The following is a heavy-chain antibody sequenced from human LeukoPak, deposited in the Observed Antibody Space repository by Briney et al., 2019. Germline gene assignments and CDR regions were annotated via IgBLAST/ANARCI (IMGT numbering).Heavy chain of an antibody. CDR2: IYYSGST. Sequence: SETLSLTCTVSGGSISSSSYYWGWIRQPPGKGLEWIGSIYYSGSTYYNPSLKSRVTISVDTPKNQFSLKLSSVTAADTAGYYCARHSGSGSYHSPFGNWGQGTLVTVSS. CDR3: ARHSGSGSYHSPFGN. V-gene: IGHV4-39*01. J-gene: IGHJ4*02. CDR1: GGSISSSSYY. D-gene: IGHD3-10*01.